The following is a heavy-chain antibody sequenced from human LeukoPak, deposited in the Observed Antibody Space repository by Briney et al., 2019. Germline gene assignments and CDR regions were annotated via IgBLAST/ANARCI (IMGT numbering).Heavy chain of an antibody. CDR3: ARDLWGLSVRGAFDI. D-gene: IGHD7-27*01. CDR2: IYYSGST. V-gene: IGHV4-59*01. Sequence: PSETLSLTCTVSGGSISSYYWSWIRQPPGKGLEWIGYIYYSGSTNYNPSLKSRVTISVDTSKNQFSPKLSSVTAADTAVYYCARDLWGLSVRGAFDIWGQGTMVTVSS. CDR1: GGSISSYY. J-gene: IGHJ3*02.